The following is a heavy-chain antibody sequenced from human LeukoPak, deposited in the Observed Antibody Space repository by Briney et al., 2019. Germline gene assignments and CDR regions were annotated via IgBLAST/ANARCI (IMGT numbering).Heavy chain of an antibody. Sequence: GGSLRLSCAASGFTISTNYMSWVRQAPGKGLEWVSTIYSGGSTYYADSVKGRFTISRDNSKNTLYLQMNSLRAEDTAVYYCARDKHSSSAPDYWGQGTLVTVSS. CDR2: IYSGGST. V-gene: IGHV3-66*01. J-gene: IGHJ4*02. CDR3: ARDKHSSSAPDY. CDR1: GFTISTNY. D-gene: IGHD6-6*01.